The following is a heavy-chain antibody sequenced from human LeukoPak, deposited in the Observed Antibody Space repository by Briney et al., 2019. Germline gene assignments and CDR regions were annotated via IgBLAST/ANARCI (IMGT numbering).Heavy chain of an antibody. Sequence: GGSLRLSCAASGFTFTTYGMSWVRQAPGKGLEWASAISDSGGSTYYADSVKGRFTISRDNSKNTLYLQMNSLRAEDTAVYYCANGIAGAADYWGQGTLVTVSS. V-gene: IGHV3-23*01. CDR1: GFTFTTYG. J-gene: IGHJ4*02. CDR3: ANGIAGAADY. D-gene: IGHD6-13*01. CDR2: ISDSGGST.